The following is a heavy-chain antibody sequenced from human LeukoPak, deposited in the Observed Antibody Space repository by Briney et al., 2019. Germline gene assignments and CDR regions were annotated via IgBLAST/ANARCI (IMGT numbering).Heavy chain of an antibody. Sequence: GGSLRLSCAASGFTFSSYSMDWVRQAPGKGLEWVSYISSSSSTIYYADSVKGRLTISRDNAKNSLYLQMNSLRAEDTAVYYCARDRVTIFGVAPNDYWGQGTLVTVSS. CDR1: GFTFSSYS. CDR2: ISSSSSTI. CDR3: ARDRVTIFGVAPNDY. J-gene: IGHJ4*02. D-gene: IGHD3-3*01. V-gene: IGHV3-48*01.